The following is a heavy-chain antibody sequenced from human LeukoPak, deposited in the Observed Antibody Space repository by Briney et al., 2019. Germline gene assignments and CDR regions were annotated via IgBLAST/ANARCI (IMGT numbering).Heavy chain of an antibody. J-gene: IGHJ4*02. CDR3: ARRYDFWDY. Sequence: RSGGSLKPSCAAPGITFSNYEKNGVRPAPGKGLEWVSYISDSGRTLYYADSVKGRFTISRDNAKNSLYLQMNSLRAEDTAVYYCARRYDFWDYRGQGTLVTVSS. V-gene: IGHV3-48*03. CDR2: ISDSGRTL. CDR1: GITFSNYE. D-gene: IGHD3-3*01.